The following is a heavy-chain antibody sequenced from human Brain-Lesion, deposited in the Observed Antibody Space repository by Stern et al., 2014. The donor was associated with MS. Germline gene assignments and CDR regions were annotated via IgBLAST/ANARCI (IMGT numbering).Heavy chain of an antibody. CDR1: GFTFGSCA. D-gene: IGHD2/OR15-2a*01. CDR3: AKDRQYLTYFFDH. V-gene: IGHV3-30*18. J-gene: IGHJ5*02. Sequence: VQLEESGGGVVQPWRPLRLSCVASGFTFGSCAMHWVRQAPGKGLEWVAGVSYDGSNKYYADSVKGRFTISRDNSQNTLYMQMSSLRPEDTAVYYCAKDRQYLTYFFDHWGQGSLVTVSS. CDR2: VSYDGSNK.